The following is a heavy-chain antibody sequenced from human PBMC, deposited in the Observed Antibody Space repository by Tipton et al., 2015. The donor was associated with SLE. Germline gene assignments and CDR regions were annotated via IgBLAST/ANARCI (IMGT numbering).Heavy chain of an antibody. CDR2: IYPGDSDT. CDR1: GYTFTGYW. Sequence: QLVQSGAELKKPGESLKISCKGSGYTFTGYWIAWVRQMPGKGLEWMGIIYPGDSDTRYSPSIQGQVTISADKSISTAYLQWNTLKVSDAAIYYCATGAGLSGNGMDVWGQGTTVTASS. CDR3: ATGAGLSGNGMDV. D-gene: IGHD1-26*01. V-gene: IGHV5-51*03. J-gene: IGHJ6*02.